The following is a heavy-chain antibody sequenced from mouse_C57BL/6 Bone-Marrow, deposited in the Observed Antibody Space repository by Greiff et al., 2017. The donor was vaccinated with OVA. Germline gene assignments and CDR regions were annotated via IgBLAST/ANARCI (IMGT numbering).Heavy chain of an antibody. CDR3: ARGGAYDGYSYYFDY. CDR1: GYTFTSYW. J-gene: IGHJ2*01. D-gene: IGHD2-3*01. Sequence: QVQLQQSGAELVKPGASVKMSCKASGYTFTSYWITWVKQRPGQGLEWIGDIYPGSGSTNYNEKFKSKATLTVDTSSSTAYMQLSSLTSEDSAVYYCARGGAYDGYSYYFDYWGQGTTLTVSS. CDR2: IYPGSGST. V-gene: IGHV1-55*01.